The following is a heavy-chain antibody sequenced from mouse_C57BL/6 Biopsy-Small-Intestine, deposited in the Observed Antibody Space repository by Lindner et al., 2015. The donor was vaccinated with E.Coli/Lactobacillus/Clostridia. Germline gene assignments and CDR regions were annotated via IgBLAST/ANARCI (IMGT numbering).Heavy chain of an antibody. Sequence: SVKVSCKASGYTFTGYYMHWVRQAPGQGLEWMGWINPNSGVTNYAQKFQGRVTMTRDTSISTAYMELSRLTSDDTAVYYCAREPRPVPTGDRSPFDIWGQGTMVTV. D-gene: IGHD4-1*02. CDR2: INPNSGVT. CDR1: GYTFTGYY. J-gene: IGHJ3*01. CDR3: AREPRPVPTGDRSPFDI. V-gene: IGHV1-4*01.